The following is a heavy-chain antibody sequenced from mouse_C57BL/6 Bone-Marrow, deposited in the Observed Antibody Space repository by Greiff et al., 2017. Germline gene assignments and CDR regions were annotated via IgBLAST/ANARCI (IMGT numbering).Heavy chain of an antibody. V-gene: IGHV1-81*01. CDR2: IYPRSGNT. Sequence: VQLQQSGAELARPGASVKLSCKASGYTFTSYGISWVQQRTGKGLAWIGEIYPRSGNTYYNEKFKGKATLTADKSSSTAYMELRSLTSEDSTVYFGARGDDYDVDWYFDVWGTGTTVTVSS. J-gene: IGHJ1*03. CDR3: ARGDDYDVDWYFDV. CDR1: GYTFTSYG. D-gene: IGHD2-4*01.